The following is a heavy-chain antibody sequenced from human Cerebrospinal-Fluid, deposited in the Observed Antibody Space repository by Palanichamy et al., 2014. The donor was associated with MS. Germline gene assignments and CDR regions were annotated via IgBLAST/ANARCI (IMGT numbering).Heavy chain of an antibody. CDR3: ATVRAIVLNDFDI. J-gene: IGHJ3*02. V-gene: IGHV1-69-2*01. Sequence: EVQLVQSGAEVKKPGATVKISCKVSGYTITDYYMHWVQQAPGKGLEWMGLIDPKDGETIYAEKFQGRVTMTADTSTDTFQMELSSLRSEDTAVYYCATVRAIVLNDFDIWGQGTMVTVST. CDR1: GYTITDYY. D-gene: IGHD2-8*01. CDR2: IDPKDGET.